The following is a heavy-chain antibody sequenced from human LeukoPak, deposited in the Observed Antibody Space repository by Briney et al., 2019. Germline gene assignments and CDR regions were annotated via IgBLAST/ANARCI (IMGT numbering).Heavy chain of an antibody. Sequence: GGSLRLSCAASGFTFSSYAMSWVRRAPGKGLEWVSAISGSGGSTYYADSVKGRFTISRDNSKNTLYLQMNSLRAEDTAVYCCAKFPGGIFDYWGQGTLVTVSS. J-gene: IGHJ4*02. CDR2: ISGSGGST. D-gene: IGHD1-26*01. V-gene: IGHV3-23*01. CDR3: AKFPGGIFDY. CDR1: GFTFSSYA.